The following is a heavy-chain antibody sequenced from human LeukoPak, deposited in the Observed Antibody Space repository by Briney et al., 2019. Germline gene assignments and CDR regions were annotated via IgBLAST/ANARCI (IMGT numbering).Heavy chain of an antibody. V-gene: IGHV3-23*01. Sequence: PGGSLRLSCAVSGFTFSSYAMSWIRQAPGKGLEWVSSISGSGGSTYYADSVKGRFTISRDNSKNTLYLQMNSLRAEDTAVYYCARDPGSGYEEHFDYWGQGTLVTVSS. CDR3: ARDPGSGYEEHFDY. CDR1: GFTFSSYA. J-gene: IGHJ4*02. CDR2: ISGSGGST. D-gene: IGHD5-12*01.